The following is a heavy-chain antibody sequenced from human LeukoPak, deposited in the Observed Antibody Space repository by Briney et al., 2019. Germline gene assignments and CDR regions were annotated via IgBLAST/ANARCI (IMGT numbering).Heavy chain of an antibody. Sequence: ASVKFPCKASGYTFTSYAIHWVRQAPGQRLEWMGWINAGNGDTRYSQTFQGRLTITRDTSASTAYMELSGLRSEDTAVYYCASPYPSIAAAGNSYYYGMDVWGQGTTVTVSS. V-gene: IGHV1-3*01. CDR1: GYTFTSYA. D-gene: IGHD6-13*01. CDR3: ASPYPSIAAAGNSYYYGMDV. J-gene: IGHJ6*02. CDR2: INAGNGDT.